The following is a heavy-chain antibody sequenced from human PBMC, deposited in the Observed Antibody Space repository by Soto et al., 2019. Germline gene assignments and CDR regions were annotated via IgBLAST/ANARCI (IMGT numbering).Heavy chain of an antibody. CDR3: ERTLYGDNVVY. V-gene: IGHV1-8*02. CDR1: GYTFTSYG. J-gene: IGHJ4*02. D-gene: IGHD4-17*01. CDR2: TNPNSGNT. Sequence: GASLKVSCKASGYTFTSYGISWVRQATGQGLEWMGWTNPNSGNTGYAQKFQGRVTMTRNTSISTAYMELSSLRSEDTAVYYCERTLYGDNVVYWGQGTLVTVPQ.